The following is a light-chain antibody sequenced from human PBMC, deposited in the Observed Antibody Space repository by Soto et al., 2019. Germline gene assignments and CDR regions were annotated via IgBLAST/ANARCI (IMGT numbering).Light chain of an antibody. CDR1: QGISSY. J-gene: IGKJ5*01. CDR3: QQSDGTPT. Sequence: IRLLQTPSSLSASTGASVTITCRASQGISSYLAWYQQKPGKAPKLLIYAASTLQSGVPSRFSGSGSRTDFTLTISSLLPEDFATYYCQQSDGTPTFGQGTRLEIK. V-gene: IGKV1-8*01. CDR2: AAS.